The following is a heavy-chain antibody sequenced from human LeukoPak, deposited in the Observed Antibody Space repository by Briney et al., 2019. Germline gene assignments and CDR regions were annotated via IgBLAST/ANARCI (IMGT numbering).Heavy chain of an antibody. V-gene: IGHV3-23*01. CDR2: VSASGDNT. CDR3: AKKRTPVAGTNYFDY. J-gene: IGHJ4*02. CDR1: GFTFSSYA. Sequence: AGGSLRLSCAASGFTFSSYAMSWVRQAPGKGLEWVSAVSASGDNTYYAESVKGRFTISRDNSKNTVYLQMTSVTAEDTARYYCAKKRTPVAGTNYFDYWGQGILVTDSS. D-gene: IGHD6-19*01.